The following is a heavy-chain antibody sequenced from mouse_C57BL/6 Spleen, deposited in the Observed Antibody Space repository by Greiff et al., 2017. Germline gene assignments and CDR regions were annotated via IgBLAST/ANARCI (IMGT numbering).Heavy chain of an antibody. V-gene: IGHV5-16*01. CDR1: GFTFSDYY. D-gene: IGHD1-1*01. Sequence: EVQVVESEGGLVQPGSSMKLSCTASGFTFSDYYMAWVRQVPEKGLEWVANINYDGSSTYYLDSLKSRFIISRDNAKNILYLQMSSLKSEDTATYYCARAWDYYYGSSSYWYFDVWGTGTTVTVSS. CDR2: INYDGSST. CDR3: ARAWDYYYGSSSYWYFDV. J-gene: IGHJ1*03.